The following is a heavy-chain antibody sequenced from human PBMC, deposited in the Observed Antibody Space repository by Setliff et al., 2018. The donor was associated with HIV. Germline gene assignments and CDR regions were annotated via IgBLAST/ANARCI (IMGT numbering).Heavy chain of an antibody. Sequence: ASVKVSCKASGYTLTSYYLNWVRQAPGQGLEWMGIINPSVGTTRNAHKFQGRVTMTRDTPTSTVYMELSSLRSEDTAVYYCAGDHYYGSGTYYRGGSGFDHWGQGTLVTVSS. D-gene: IGHD3-10*01. J-gene: IGHJ5*02. CDR1: GYTLTSYY. CDR3: AGDHYYGSGTYYRGGSGFDH. V-gene: IGHV1-46*01. CDR2: INPSVGTT.